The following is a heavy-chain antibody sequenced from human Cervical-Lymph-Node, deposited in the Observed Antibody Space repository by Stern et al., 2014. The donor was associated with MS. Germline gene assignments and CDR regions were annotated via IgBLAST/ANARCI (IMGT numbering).Heavy chain of an antibody. CDR2: IIPIIGTA. D-gene: IGHD3-10*01. Sequence: QVQLVESGAEVQKPGSSVKVSCRASGGTFSSSDISWVRQAPGQGLEWMGGIIPIIGTANYAQKYQGRVTITADESTSTAYMELSSLRSEDTAIYYCALGGFGHYFEHWGQGTLVTVSS. CDR3: ALGGFGHYFEH. CDR1: GGTFSSSD. J-gene: IGHJ4*02. V-gene: IGHV1-69*01.